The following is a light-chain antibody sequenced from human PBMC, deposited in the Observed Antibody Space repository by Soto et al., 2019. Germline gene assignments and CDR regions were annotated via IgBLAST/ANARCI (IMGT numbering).Light chain of an antibody. V-gene: IGLV2-14*03. CDR1: SSDVGGYNY. J-gene: IGLJ1*01. CDR3: SSYTSSSLHV. Sequence: QSVLTQPASVSGSPGQSITISCTGTSSDVGGYNYVSWYQRHPGKAPKLMIYDVSNRPSGVSNRFSGSKSGNTASLTISGLQAEDEADYYCSSYTSSSLHVFGTGTKVTVL. CDR2: DVS.